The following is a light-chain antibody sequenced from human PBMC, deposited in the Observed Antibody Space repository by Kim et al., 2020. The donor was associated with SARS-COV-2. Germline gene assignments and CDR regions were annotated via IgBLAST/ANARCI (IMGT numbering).Light chain of an antibody. CDR1: QSVLQKTSDKND. CDR2: WAS. V-gene: IGKV4-1*01. CDR3: QQYYISPPT. Sequence: DIVMTQSPDSLAVSLGERATIKCKSSQSVLQKTSDKNDLAWFHHKPGQAPELLIYWASFRESGVPDRFSGSGSGTDFTLTISSLRAEDVAVYYCQQYYISPPTFGQGTRLEIK. J-gene: IGKJ5*01.